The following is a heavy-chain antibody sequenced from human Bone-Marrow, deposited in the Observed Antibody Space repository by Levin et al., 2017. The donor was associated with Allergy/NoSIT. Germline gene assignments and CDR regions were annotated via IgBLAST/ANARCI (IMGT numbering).Heavy chain of an antibody. V-gene: IGHV3-9*01. CDR2: ISWNRGSI. Sequence: GGSLRLSCAASGFTFPNYAMHWVRQAPGKGLEWVSGISWNRGSIGYADSVKGRFTISRDNAKNSLYLQMNSLRPEDTALYYCVKDFQGGDYGIFQHWGQGTLVTVSS. CDR3: VKDFQGGDYGIFQH. J-gene: IGHJ1*01. CDR1: GFTFPNYA. D-gene: IGHD2-21*02.